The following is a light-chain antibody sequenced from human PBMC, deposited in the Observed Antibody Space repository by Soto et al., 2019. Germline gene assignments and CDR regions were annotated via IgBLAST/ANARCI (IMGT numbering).Light chain of an antibody. J-gene: IGLJ2*01. CDR3: SSYTSVTNSTVV. V-gene: IGLV2-14*01. CDR2: DVS. Sequence: QSVLTQPASVSGSPGQSITISCTGTSSNIGGSNSVSWYQQHPGKAPKLLIYDVSNWPSGVSNRFSGSKSGNTASLTISGLLAEDEADYYCSSYTSVTNSTVVFGGGTKVTV. CDR1: SSNIGGSNS.